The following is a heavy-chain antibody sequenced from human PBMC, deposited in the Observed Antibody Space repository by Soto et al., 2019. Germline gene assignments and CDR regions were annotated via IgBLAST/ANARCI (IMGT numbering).Heavy chain of an antibody. CDR3: ARGGGLLWFGESQGVADP. CDR1: GFTVSSNY. J-gene: IGHJ5*02. Sequence: EVQLVESGGGLVQPGGSLRLSCAASGFTVSSNYMSWVRQAPGKGLEWVSVIYSGGSTYYADSVKGRFTISRDKSRNTRYLQMNSLRAEDTAVYYCARGGGLLWFGESQGVADPWGQGTLVTVSS. D-gene: IGHD3-10*01. CDR2: IYSGGST. V-gene: IGHV3-66*01.